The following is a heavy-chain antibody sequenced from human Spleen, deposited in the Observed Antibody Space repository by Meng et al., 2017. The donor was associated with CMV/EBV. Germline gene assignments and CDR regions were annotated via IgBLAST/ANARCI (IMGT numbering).Heavy chain of an antibody. CDR2: IYYSGAT. D-gene: IGHD3-10*01. CDR3: ARVLYYYGSASSFDH. J-gene: IGHJ4*02. V-gene: IGHV4-31*02. Sequence: GDSINSRSCYWAWVRQRPGQGLEWIGHIYYSGATYSHPSLRSRLAISLDTSENHFSLSLSSVSAADTAVYYCARVLYYYGSASSFDHWGQGTLVTVSS. CDR1: GDSINSRSCY.